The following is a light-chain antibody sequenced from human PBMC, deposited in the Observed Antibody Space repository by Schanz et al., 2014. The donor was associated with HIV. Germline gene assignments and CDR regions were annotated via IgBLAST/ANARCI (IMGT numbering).Light chain of an antibody. V-gene: IGLV2-14*03. J-gene: IGLJ2*01. Sequence: QSALTQPASVSGSPGQSITISCTGTSSDVGGSDSVSWFQQNPGKAPRLLIYDVTNRPSGVSHRFSGSKSGNTASLTISGLRAEDEASYYCGSYTSSSTLVVFGGGTKLTVL. CDR2: DVT. CDR3: GSYTSSSTLVV. CDR1: SSDVGGSDS.